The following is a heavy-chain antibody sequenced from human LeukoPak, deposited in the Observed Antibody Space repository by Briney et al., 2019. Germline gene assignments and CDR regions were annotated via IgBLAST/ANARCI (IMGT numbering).Heavy chain of an antibody. D-gene: IGHD3-22*01. V-gene: IGHV1-2*02. J-gene: IGHJ4*02. CDR3: ARGSWITMQVVVITSDFDY. CDR2: INPNSGGT. Sequence: ASVKVSCKASGYTFTGYYMHWVRQAPGRGLEWMGWINPNSGGTNYAQKFQGRVTMTRDTSISTAYMELSRLRSDDTAVYYCARGSWITMQVVVITSDFDYWGQGTLVTVSS. CDR1: GYTFTGYY.